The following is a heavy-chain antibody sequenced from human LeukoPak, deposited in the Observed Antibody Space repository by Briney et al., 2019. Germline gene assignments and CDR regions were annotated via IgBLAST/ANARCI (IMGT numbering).Heavy chain of an antibody. CDR1: GDTFTDYH. CDR2: INPNSGGT. D-gene: IGHD3-9*01. V-gene: IGHV1-2*02. CDR3: ARGWGPTGLDY. Sequence: GASVKVSCKTIGDTFTDYHIHWLRQAPGQGLQWMGWINPNSGGTILAQKFQGRVTMTRDTSFKTAYMDLTSLKSDDTAVYYCARGWGPTGLDYWGQGTLVTVS. J-gene: IGHJ4*02.